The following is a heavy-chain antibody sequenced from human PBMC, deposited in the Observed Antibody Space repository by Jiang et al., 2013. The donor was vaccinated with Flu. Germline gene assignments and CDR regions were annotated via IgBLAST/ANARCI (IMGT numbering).Heavy chain of an antibody. J-gene: IGHJ4*02. Sequence: PSLKSRVSISKDSSKNQFSLKLNSVTAADTAVYYCARYRAEFDYWGQGTLVTVHS. CDR3: ARYRAEFDY. V-gene: IGHV4-31*02. D-gene: IGHD1-26*01.